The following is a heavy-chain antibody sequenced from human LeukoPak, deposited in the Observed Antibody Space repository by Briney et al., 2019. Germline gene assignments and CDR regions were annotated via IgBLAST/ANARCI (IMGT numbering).Heavy chain of an antibody. D-gene: IGHD6-6*01. CDR2: IYTSGST. J-gene: IGHJ4*02. V-gene: IGHV4-61*02. Sequence: PSETLSLTCSVSGASISSGSFYWNWIRQPAGKGLEWIGRIYTSGSTSYNPSLESRVAISVDTSKNQVSLKLNSVIAADTAVYYCAREVSSSEGFGLIHWGQGTPVIVSS. CDR3: AREVSSSEGFGLIH. CDR1: GASISSGSFY.